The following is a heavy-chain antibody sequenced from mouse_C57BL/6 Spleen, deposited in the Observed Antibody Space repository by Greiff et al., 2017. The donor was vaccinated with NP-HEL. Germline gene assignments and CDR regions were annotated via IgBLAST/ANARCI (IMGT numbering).Heavy chain of an antibody. V-gene: IGHV5-9-1*02. Sequence: EVQLVESGEGLVKPGGSLKLSCAASGFTFSSYAMSWVRQTPEKRLEWVAYISSGGDYIYYADTVKGRFTISRDNARNTLYLQMSSLKSEDTAMYYCTRDPYDYGGMDYWGQGTSVTVSS. CDR1: GFTFSSYA. CDR3: TRDPYDYGGMDY. CDR2: ISSGGDYI. J-gene: IGHJ4*01. D-gene: IGHD2-4*01.